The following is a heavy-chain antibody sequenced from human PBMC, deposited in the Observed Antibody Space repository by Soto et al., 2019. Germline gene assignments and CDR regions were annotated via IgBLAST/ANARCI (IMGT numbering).Heavy chain of an antibody. D-gene: IGHD1-26*01. V-gene: IGHV1-46*01. CDR3: ARDGVVGATISPPDY. CDR2: INPSGGST. CDR1: GYTFTSYY. Sequence: ASVKVYCKASGYTFTSYYMHWVRQAPGQGLEWMGIINPSGGSTSYAQKFQGRVTMTRDTSTSTVYMELSSLRSEDTAVYYCARDGVVGATISPPDYWGQGTLVT. J-gene: IGHJ4*02.